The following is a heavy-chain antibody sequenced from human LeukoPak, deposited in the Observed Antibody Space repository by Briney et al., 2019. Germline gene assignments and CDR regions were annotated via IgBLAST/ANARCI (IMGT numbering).Heavy chain of an antibody. CDR1: GFTFSNYW. D-gene: IGHD3-22*01. CDR3: ARESPYYYDSPDAFDI. V-gene: IGHV3-7*03. CDR2: IKEDGSEK. Sequence: GGSLRLSCAASGFTFSNYWMSWVRQAPGKGPEWVANIKEDGSEKYYVDSVKGRFTISRDNAKNSLYLQMNSLRAKDTAVYYCARESPYYYDSPDAFDIWGQGTMVTVSS. J-gene: IGHJ3*02.